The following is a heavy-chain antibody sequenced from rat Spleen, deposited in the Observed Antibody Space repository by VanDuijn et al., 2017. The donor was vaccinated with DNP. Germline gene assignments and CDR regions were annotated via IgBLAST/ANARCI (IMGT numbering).Heavy chain of an antibody. D-gene: IGHD1-11*01. V-gene: IGHV5-29*01. CDR3: AREATEALYWYFDF. CDR1: GFIFRNYG. CDR2: SSSDGSST. Sequence: EVQLVESGGGLVQPGRSLKLSCAALGFIFRNYGMAWVRQAPTKGLEWVATSSSDGSSTYYRDSVKGRFTISRDNAKSTLYLQMDSLRSEDTATYYCAREATEALYWYFDFWGPGTMVTVSS. J-gene: IGHJ1*01.